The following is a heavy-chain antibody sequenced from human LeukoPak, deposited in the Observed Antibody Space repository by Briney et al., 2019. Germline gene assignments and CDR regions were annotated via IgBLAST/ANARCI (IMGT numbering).Heavy chain of an antibody. CDR2: IYTSGST. J-gene: IGHJ5*02. V-gene: IGHV4-4*09. Sequence: SETLSLTCTVSGGPISSYYWSWIRQPPGKGLEWIGYIYTSGSTNYNPSLKSRVTISVDTSKNQFSLKLSSVTAADTAVYYCARHFDGYSYGHFDPWGQGTLVTVSS. D-gene: IGHD5-18*01. CDR1: GGPISSYY. CDR3: ARHFDGYSYGHFDP.